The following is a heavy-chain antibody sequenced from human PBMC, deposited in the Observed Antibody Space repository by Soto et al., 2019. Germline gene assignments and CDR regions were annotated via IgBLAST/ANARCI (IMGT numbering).Heavy chain of an antibody. V-gene: IGHV3-23*01. CDR1: GFTFSSYA. CDR3: AKGLGRGYSYASDY. D-gene: IGHD5-18*01. CDR2: ISGSGGST. Sequence: PGGSLRLSCAASGFTFSSYAMSWVRQAPGKGLEWVSAISGSGGSTYYADSVKGRFTISRDNSKNTLYLQMNSLRAEDTAVYYCAKGLGRGYSYASDYWGQGTLVTVSS. J-gene: IGHJ4*02.